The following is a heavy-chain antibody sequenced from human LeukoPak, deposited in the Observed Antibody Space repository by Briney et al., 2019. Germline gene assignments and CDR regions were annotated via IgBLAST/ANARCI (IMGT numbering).Heavy chain of an antibody. CDR3: ARGGYYYGSGSYSGFGY. CDR1: GGSISSYY. D-gene: IGHD3-10*01. V-gene: IGHV4-59*01. J-gene: IGHJ4*02. Sequence: SETLSLTCTVSGGSISSYYWSWIRQPPGKGLEWLGYIYYSGSTNYNPSLKSRVTISVDTSKNQFSLKLSSVTAADTAVYYCARGGYYYGSGSYSGFGYWGQGTLVTVSS. CDR2: IYYSGST.